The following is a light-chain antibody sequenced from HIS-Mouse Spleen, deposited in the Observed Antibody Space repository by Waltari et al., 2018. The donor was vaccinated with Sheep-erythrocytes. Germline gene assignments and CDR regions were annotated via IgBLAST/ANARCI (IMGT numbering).Light chain of an antibody. J-gene: IGKJ2*01. CDR1: QSVSSY. CDR2: DAS. CDR3: QQRSNWYT. Sequence: EIVLTQSPATLSLSPGERAPLSCRASQSVSSYLAWYQQKPGQAPRRLIYDASNRATGIPARFSGSGSGTDFTLTISSLEPEDFAVYYCQQRSNWYTFGQGTKLEIK. V-gene: IGKV3-11*01.